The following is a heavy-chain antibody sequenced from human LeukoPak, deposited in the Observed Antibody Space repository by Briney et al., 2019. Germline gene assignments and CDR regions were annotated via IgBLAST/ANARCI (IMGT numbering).Heavy chain of an antibody. CDR2: ISGSGGST. Sequence: PGGSLRLSCAASGFTFSSYAMSWVRQAPGKGLEWVSAISGSGGSTYYADSVKGRFTISRDNSKNTLYLQMNSLRAEDTAVYYCARDYYQEPTYYGSGSYRNWGQGTLVTVSS. J-gene: IGHJ4*02. V-gene: IGHV3-23*01. CDR1: GFTFSSYA. D-gene: IGHD3-10*01. CDR3: ARDYYQEPTYYGSGSYRN.